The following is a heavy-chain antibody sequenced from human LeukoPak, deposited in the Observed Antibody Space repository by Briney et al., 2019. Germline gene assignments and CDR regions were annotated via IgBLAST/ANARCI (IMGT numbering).Heavy chain of an antibody. CDR3: ARDGGYCTNGVCSYTP. CDR2: INPNSGGT. D-gene: IGHD2-8*01. J-gene: IGHJ5*02. Sequence: ASVKVSCKASGYTFTGYYIHWVRQAPGQGLEWMGWINPNSGGTNYAQKFQGRVTMTRDTSITTAYMEVSRLRSDDTAVYYCARDGGYCTNGVCSYTPWGQGTLVTVSS. CDR1: GYTFTGYY. V-gene: IGHV1-2*02.